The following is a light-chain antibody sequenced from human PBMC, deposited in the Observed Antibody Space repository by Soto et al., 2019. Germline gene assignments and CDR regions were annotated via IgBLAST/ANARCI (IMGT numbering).Light chain of an antibody. CDR3: QQANSFPPASIT. CDR2: AAS. V-gene: IGKV1-12*01. Sequence: DIQMTQSPSSVSASLGDRVTMTCRASEGISSWVAWYQQKPGKTPKLLIYAASGLQSGVPSRFSGSGSGTDFTLTISSLQPEDFATYYCQQANSFPPASITFGQGTRLEIK. CDR1: EGISSW. J-gene: IGKJ5*01.